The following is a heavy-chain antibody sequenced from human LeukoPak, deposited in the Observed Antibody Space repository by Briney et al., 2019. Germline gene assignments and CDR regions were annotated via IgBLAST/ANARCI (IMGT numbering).Heavy chain of an antibody. J-gene: IGHJ4*02. Sequence: ASVKVSCKASGYTFTSYYMHWVRQAPGQGLEWMGIINPSGGSTSYAQKFQGRVTMTRDTSTGTVYMELSSLRSDDTAVYFCAGEDDAFDYWGQGTLVTVSS. CDR3: AGEDDAFDY. CDR1: GYTFTSYY. CDR2: INPSGGST. V-gene: IGHV1-46*03. D-gene: IGHD1-1*01.